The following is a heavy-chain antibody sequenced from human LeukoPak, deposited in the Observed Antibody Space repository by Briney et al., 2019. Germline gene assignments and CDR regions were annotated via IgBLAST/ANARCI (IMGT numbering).Heavy chain of an antibody. J-gene: IGHJ4*02. V-gene: IGHV3-21*01. CDR2: ISSSSSYI. CDR3: ARAIPIFYDSSGLPWEGDY. CDR1: GFTFSSYS. D-gene: IGHD3-22*01. Sequence: GGSLRLSCAASGFTFSSYSMNWVRQAPGKGLEWVSSISSSSSYIYYADSVKGRFTISRDNAKNSLYLQMNSLRAEDTAVYYCARAIPIFYDSSGLPWEGDYWGQGTLVTVSS.